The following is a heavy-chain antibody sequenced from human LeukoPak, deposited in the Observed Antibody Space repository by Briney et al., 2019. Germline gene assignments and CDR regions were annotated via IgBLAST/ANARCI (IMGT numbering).Heavy chain of an antibody. CDR3: AKDRVRGVSYYYYGMDV. D-gene: IGHD3-10*01. CDR2: ISYDGSNK. CDR1: GFTFSTYS. Sequence: GGSLRLSCAASGFTFSTYSMHWVRQAPGKGLDWVAVISYDGSNKYYAGSVKGRFTISRDNSKNTLYLQMNSLRAEDTAVYYCAKDRVRGVSYYYYGMDVWGQGTTVTVSS. V-gene: IGHV3-30*18. J-gene: IGHJ6*02.